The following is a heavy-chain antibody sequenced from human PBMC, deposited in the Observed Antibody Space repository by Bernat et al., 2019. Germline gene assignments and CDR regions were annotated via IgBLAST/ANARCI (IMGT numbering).Heavy chain of an antibody. D-gene: IGHD3-10*01. J-gene: IGHJ4*02. CDR1: GFTVSSNY. CDR3: ATLIGDSETDY. CDR2: IFAGGTT. Sequence: EVQLVETGGGLIQPGGSLRLSCAASGFTVSSNYMSWVRHAPGKGLQWVSVIFAGGTTYYADSVKGRFTISRDNSKKTLSLQMNGLRAEDTGVYYCATLIGDSETDYWGQGTLVTVSS. V-gene: IGHV3-53*02.